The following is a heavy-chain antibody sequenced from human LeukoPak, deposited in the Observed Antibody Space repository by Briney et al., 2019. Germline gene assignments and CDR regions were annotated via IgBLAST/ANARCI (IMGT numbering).Heavy chain of an antibody. D-gene: IGHD1-26*01. CDR2: IKQDGSEK. CDR1: GFTFSSYW. V-gene: IGHV3-7*03. Sequence: PGGSLRLSCAASGFTFSSYWMSWVRQAPGKGLEWVANIKQDGSEKYYVDSVKGRFTISRDNAKNSLYLQMNSLRAEDTAVYYCARGPHGTIVGANSLDAFDIWGQGTMVTVSS. J-gene: IGHJ3*02. CDR3: ARGPHGTIVGANSLDAFDI.